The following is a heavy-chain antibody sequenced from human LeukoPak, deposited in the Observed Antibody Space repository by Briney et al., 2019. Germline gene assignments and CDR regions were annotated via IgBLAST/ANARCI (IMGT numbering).Heavy chain of an antibody. J-gene: IGHJ6*02. CDR3: ANTNIYDLGFYYYYGLDV. V-gene: IGHV4-59*01. Sequence: SETLSLTCTVSGGSTTSYYWSWIRQPPGKGLEWIGYIYHSGSTKYNPSLESRVSISVDTSKNQFSLSLSSVTAADTAVYYCANTNIYDLGFYYYYGLDVWGQGTTVTVSS. D-gene: IGHD3-3*01. CDR2: IYHSGST. CDR1: GGSTTSYY.